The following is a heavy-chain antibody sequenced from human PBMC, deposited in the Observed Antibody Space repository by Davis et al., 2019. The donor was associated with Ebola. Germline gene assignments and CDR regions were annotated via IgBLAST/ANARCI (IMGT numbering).Heavy chain of an antibody. D-gene: IGHD1-26*01. CDR1: GGSISSYY. CDR3: ARLVGATALDY. Sequence: SETLSLTCTVSGGSISSYYWSWIRQPSGKGLEWIGYIYYSGSTNYNPSLKSRVTISVDTSKNQFSLKLSSVTAADTAVYYCARLVGATALDYWGQGTLVTVSS. J-gene: IGHJ4*02. CDR2: IYYSGST. V-gene: IGHV4-59*08.